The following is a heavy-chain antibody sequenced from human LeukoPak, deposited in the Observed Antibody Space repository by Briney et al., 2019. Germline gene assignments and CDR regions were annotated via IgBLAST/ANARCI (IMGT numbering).Heavy chain of an antibody. Sequence: GGSLRLSCAASGFTFSSYSMNWVRQAPGKGLEWVSSISNSSSYIYYADSVKGRFTISGDNAKNSLYLQMNSLRAEDTAVYYCARGIAVAGTETYYYGMDVWGQGTTVTVSS. CDR3: ARGIAVAGTETYYYGMDV. J-gene: IGHJ6*02. V-gene: IGHV3-21*01. CDR2: ISNSSSYI. CDR1: GFTFSSYS. D-gene: IGHD6-19*01.